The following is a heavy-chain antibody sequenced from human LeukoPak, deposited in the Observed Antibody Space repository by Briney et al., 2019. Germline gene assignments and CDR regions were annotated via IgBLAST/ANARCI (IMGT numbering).Heavy chain of an antibody. Sequence: GESLKISCKGSGYSFTSYWIGWVRQVPGKGLEWMGIIYPDDSDTRYSPSFQGQVTISADKSISTAYLQWNSLRASDTAMYYCARHSAAMGWFDPWGQGTLVTVSS. V-gene: IGHV5-51*01. J-gene: IGHJ5*02. CDR3: ARHSAAMGWFDP. D-gene: IGHD5-18*01. CDR1: GYSFTSYW. CDR2: IYPDDSDT.